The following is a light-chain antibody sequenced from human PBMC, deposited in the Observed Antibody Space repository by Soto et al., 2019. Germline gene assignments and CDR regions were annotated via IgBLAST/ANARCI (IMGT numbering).Light chain of an antibody. Sequence: DIQVTQSPSTLSAAFVDIVTITCRASQSISSWLAWYQQTPGKAPKLLIFDASSLETGVPSRFSGSGSGTEFTLTITSLQPDDFATYYCQQYSSYPSTFGQGTKVDIK. CDR3: QQYSSYPST. J-gene: IGKJ1*01. CDR2: DAS. V-gene: IGKV1-5*01. CDR1: QSISSW.